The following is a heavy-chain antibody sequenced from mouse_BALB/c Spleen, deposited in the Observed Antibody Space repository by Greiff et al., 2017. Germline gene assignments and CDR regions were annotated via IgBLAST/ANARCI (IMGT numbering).Heavy chain of an antibody. CDR3: SRHCYVNQFAY. Sequence: EVKLMESGGDLVKPGGSLKLSCAASGFTFSSYGMSWVRQTPDKRLEWVATISSGGSYTYYPDSVKGRFTISRDNAKNTLYLQMSSLKSEDTAMYYCSRHCYVNQFAYCGQGTLVTVSA. D-gene: IGHD1-1*01. CDR1: GFTFSSYG. J-gene: IGHJ3*01. CDR2: ISSGGSYT. V-gene: IGHV5-6*01.